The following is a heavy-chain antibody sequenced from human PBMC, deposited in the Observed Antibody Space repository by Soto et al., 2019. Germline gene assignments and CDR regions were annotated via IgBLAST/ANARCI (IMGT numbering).Heavy chain of an antibody. D-gene: IGHD5-18*01. CDR2: IDPSDSQT. V-gene: IGHV5-10-1*01. CDR1: GYSFAGYW. CDR3: ARQIYDADTGPNFQYYFDS. J-gene: IGHJ4*02. Sequence: GESLKISCKGSGYSFAGYWITWVRQKPGKGLEWMGRIDPSDSQTYYSPSFRGHVTISVTKSITTVFLQWSSLRASDTAMYYCARQIYDADTGPNFQYYFDSWGQGTPVTVSS.